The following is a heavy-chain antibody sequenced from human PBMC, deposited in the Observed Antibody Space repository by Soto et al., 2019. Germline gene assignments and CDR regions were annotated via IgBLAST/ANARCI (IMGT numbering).Heavy chain of an antibody. Sequence: GASVKASSKPPGYTYASHYIRWARQAPRKGLEWMGTINPSGGDTTYAQKFQGRVTMTRDTSTSTVYMELSSLRSEDTAVYYCARVTAPGAHFDYWGQGTLVTVSS. CDR2: INPSGGDT. V-gene: IGHV1-46*01. CDR1: GYTYASHY. D-gene: IGHD3-10*01. J-gene: IGHJ4*02. CDR3: ARVTAPGAHFDY.